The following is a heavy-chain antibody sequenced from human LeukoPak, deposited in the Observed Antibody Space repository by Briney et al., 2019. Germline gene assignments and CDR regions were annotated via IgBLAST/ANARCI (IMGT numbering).Heavy chain of an antibody. CDR1: GFTFSSYS. CDR2: ISSSSSYI. Sequence: PGGSLRLSCAASGFTFSSYSMNWVRQAPGKGLEWVSSISSSSSYIYYADSVKGRFTISRDNAKNSLYLQMNSLRAEDTAVYYCAREGVYYDILTGYPPFDYWGQGTLVTVSS. CDR3: AREGVYYDILTGYPPFDY. J-gene: IGHJ4*02. D-gene: IGHD3-9*01. V-gene: IGHV3-21*01.